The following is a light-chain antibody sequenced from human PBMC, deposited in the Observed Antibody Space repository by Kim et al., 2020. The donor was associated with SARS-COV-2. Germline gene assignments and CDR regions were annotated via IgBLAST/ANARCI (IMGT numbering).Light chain of an antibody. V-gene: IGLV2-8*01. CDR3: SSYAGSKNV. Sequence: QSALTQPPSASGSPGQSVTISCTGTSSDVGGYNYVSWYQQHPGQAPKLMIYEVSKRPSGVPDRFSGSKSGNTASLTVSELQAEDEADYYCSSYAGSKNVFGTGTKVTVL. CDR1: SSDVGGYNY. CDR2: EVS. J-gene: IGLJ1*01.